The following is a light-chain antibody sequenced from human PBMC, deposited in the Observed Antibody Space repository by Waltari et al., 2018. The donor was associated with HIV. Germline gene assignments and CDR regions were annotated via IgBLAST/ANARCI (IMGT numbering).Light chain of an antibody. J-gene: IGLJ2*01. Sequence: QSALTQPASVSGSPGQSIPISCTGTSCDVGGYNLVSWYQQHPGKAPKLMIYEVSKRPSGVSNRCSGSKSGNTASLTFSGLQADDEADYYCCAYAGSTTYVIFGGGTKLTVL. CDR2: EVS. V-gene: IGLV2-23*02. CDR3: CAYAGSTTYVI. CDR1: SCDVGGYNL.